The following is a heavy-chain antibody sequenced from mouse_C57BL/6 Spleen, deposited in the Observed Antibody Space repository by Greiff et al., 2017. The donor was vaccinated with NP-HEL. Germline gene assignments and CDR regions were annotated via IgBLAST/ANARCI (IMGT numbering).Heavy chain of an antibody. Sequence: EVKVEESGEGLVKPGGSLKLSCAASGFTFSSYAMSWVRQTPEKRLEWVAYISSGGDYIYYADTVKGRFTISRDNARNTLYLQMSSLKSEDTAMYYCTRDGYDGGWFAYWGQGTLVTVSA. D-gene: IGHD2-2*01. J-gene: IGHJ3*01. V-gene: IGHV5-9-1*02. CDR2: ISSGGDYI. CDR1: GFTFSSYA. CDR3: TRDGYDGGWFAY.